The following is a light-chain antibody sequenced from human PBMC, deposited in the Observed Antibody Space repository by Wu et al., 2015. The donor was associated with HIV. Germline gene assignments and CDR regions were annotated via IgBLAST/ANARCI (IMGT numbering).Light chain of an antibody. CDR1: QTVSSNN. J-gene: IGKJ3*01. Sequence: EIVLTQSPGTLSLSPGERATLSCRASQTVSSNNLAWYQQKPGQAPRLPIYGASSRATGTPDRFSGSGSGTDFTLTISRLEPEDFAVYYCQQYNNWPPGVTFGPGTKVDIK. V-gene: IGKV3-20*01. CDR3: QQYNNWPPGVT. CDR2: GAS.